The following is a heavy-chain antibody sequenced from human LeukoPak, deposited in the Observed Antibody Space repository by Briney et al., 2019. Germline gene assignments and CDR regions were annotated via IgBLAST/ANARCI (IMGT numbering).Heavy chain of an antibody. J-gene: IGHJ5*02. D-gene: IGHD2-2*01. V-gene: IGHV1-2*02. Sequence: GASVKVSRRASVYTFTDYYIHWVRQAPGQGLEWMGWINPDNGGTNYAQKFQGRVTMTRDTSIRTVYMDLSRLRSDDTAVFYCTRGARVGNWFDPWGQGTQVTVSS. CDR1: VYTFTDYY. CDR2: INPDNGGT. CDR3: TRGARVGNWFDP.